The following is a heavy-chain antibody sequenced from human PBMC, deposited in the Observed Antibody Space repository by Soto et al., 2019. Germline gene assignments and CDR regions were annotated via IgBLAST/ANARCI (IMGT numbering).Heavy chain of an antibody. CDR1: GLTVSQNY. CDR3: VRPRPSGENYGMDV. J-gene: IGHJ6*02. D-gene: IGHD1-26*01. Sequence: VQLVESGGGLIQPGGSLRLSCVASGLTVSQNYTAWVRQAPEMGPQWVSVLYAEGSTYYTESVKGRFTISRDPSKNTLFLQMDGLRAEDTAVYYCVRPRPSGENYGMDVWGQGTTVTVSS. CDR2: LYAEGST. V-gene: IGHV3-53*01.